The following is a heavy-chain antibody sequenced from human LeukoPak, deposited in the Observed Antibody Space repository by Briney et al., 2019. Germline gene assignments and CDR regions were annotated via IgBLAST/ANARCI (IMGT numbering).Heavy chain of an antibody. CDR1: GYTFTSYG. V-gene: IGHV1-18*01. CDR3: ARVGYRGSYSLDDAFDI. CDR2: IRVYNGNT. J-gene: IGHJ3*02. Sequence: GASVKVSCKASGYTFTSYGISWVRQAPGQGLEWMGWIRVYNGNTNYAQKLQGRVTMTTDTSTSTAFMELRSLRSDDTAVYYCARVGYRGSYSLDDAFDIWGQGTMVTVSS. D-gene: IGHD1-26*01.